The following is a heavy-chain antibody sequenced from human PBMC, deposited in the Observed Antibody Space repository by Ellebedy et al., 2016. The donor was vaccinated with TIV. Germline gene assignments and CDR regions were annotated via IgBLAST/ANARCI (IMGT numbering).Heavy chain of an antibody. J-gene: IGHJ4*02. Sequence: GESLKISXAASGFPFSTYDIHWVRQAPGKGLEWVAVISYDGGRKYYADSVRGRFSISRDNSNNTLYLQMNSLRGDDTAVYYCARDRRKGGLATADSWGQGTLVTVS. CDR1: GFPFSTYD. D-gene: IGHD5-24*01. V-gene: IGHV3-30*03. CDR2: ISYDGGRK. CDR3: ARDRRKGGLATADS.